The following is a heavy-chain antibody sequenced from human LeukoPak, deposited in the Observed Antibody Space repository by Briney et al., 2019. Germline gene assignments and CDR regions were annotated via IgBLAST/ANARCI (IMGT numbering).Heavy chain of an antibody. J-gene: IGHJ6*03. V-gene: IGHV1-46*01. CDR1: GGTFSSYA. CDR2: INPSGGST. D-gene: IGHD1-26*01. Sequence: ASVKVSCKASGGTFSSYAISWVRQAPGQGLEWMGIINPSGGSTSYAQKFQGRVTMTRDTSTSTVYMELSSLRSEDTAVYYCARDDGSYYSAYYYMDVWGKGTTVTVSS. CDR3: ARDDGSYYSAYYYMDV.